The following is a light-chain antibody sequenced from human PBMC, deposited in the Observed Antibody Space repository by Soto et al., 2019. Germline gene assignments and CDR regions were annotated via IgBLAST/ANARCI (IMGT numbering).Light chain of an antibody. J-gene: IGLJ1*01. CDR2: EGS. V-gene: IGLV2-14*02. CDR3: FSYTSSTAYV. Sequence: QSALTQPASVSGSPGQSITISCTGTSSDVGSYNLVSWYQQHPGKAPKLMIYEGSKRPSGISNRFSASKSGNTASLTISGLQAEDEADYYCFSYTSSTAYVFGTGTKLTVL. CDR1: SSDVGSYNL.